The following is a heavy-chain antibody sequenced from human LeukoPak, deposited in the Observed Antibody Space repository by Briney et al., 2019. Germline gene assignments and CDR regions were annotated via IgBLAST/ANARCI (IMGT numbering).Heavy chain of an antibody. D-gene: IGHD5-24*01. V-gene: IGHV5-51*01. CDR1: GYSFTNYW. Sequence: GESLKISCKASGYSFTNYWIGWVRQMPGKGLEWMGIIYPGDSDTRYSPSFQGQVTISADKSITTAYLQWSSLKASDTAIYYCARRGDGYKPPFDYWGQGTLVTVSS. CDR3: ARRGDGYKPPFDY. CDR2: IYPGDSDT. J-gene: IGHJ4*02.